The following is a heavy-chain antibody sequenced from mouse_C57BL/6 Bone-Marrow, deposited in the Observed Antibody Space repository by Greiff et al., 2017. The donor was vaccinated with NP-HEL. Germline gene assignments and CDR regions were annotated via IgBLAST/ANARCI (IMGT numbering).Heavy chain of an antibody. CDR3: ARDRRAFDY. CDR2: ISDGGSYT. J-gene: IGHJ2*01. CDR1: GFTFSSYA. V-gene: IGHV5-4*01. D-gene: IGHD3-3*01. Sequence: EVQVVESGGGLVKPGGSLKLSCAASGFTFSSYAMSWVRQTPEKRLEWVATISDGGSYTYYPDNVKGRFTISRDNAKNNLYLQMSHLKSEDTAMYYCARDRRAFDYWGQGTTLTVSS.